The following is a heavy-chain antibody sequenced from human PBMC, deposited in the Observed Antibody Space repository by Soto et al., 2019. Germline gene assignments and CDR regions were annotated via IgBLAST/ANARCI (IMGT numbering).Heavy chain of an antibody. CDR1: GYTLTELS. J-gene: IGHJ4*02. CDR2: FDPEDGET. CDR3: ATVIGRSYYDILTGYYMNY. V-gene: IGHV1-24*01. Sequence: ASVKVSCKVSGYTLTELSMHWVRQAPGKGLEWMGGFDPEDGETIYAQKFQGRVTMTEDTSTDTAYMELSSLRSEDTAVYYCATVIGRSYYDILTGYYMNYWGQGTLVTVSS. D-gene: IGHD3-9*01.